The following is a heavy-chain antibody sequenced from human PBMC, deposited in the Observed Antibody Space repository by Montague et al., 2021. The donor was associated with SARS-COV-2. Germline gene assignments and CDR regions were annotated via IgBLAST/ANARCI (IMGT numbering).Heavy chain of an antibody. D-gene: IGHD2-2*02. CDR1: GGSASGYS. Sequence: SETLSLTCAISGGSASGYSRAWIRQPPGKGPVCIRYMYHTGTSNYNPSLKSRVSMSIDTSKNHFSLNLTSVAAADTGVYYCARGLGYTSMFRFFDYWGHGAQVTVSS. CDR2: MYHTGTS. V-gene: IGHV4-59*02. CDR3: ARGLGYTSMFRFFDY. J-gene: IGHJ4*01.